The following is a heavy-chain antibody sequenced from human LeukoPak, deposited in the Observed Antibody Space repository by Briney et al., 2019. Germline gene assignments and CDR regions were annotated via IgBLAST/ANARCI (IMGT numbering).Heavy chain of an antibody. J-gene: IGHJ4*02. CDR3: ARRYYYDSSGYYYGY. CDR2: IYSGGGT. V-gene: IGHV3-66*02. CDR1: GFTVSSNY. Sequence: GGSLRLSCAASGFTVSSNYMSWVRQAPGKGLEWVSVIYSGGGTYYADSVKGRFTISRDNSKNTLYLQMNSLRAEDTAVYYCARRYYYDSSGYYYGYWGQGTLVTVSS. D-gene: IGHD3-22*01.